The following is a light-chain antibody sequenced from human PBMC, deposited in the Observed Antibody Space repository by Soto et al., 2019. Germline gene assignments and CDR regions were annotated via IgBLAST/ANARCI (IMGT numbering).Light chain of an antibody. Sequence: SYELTQPLSVSVALGQTARITCGGNNIGSKNVHWYQQMPGQAPVLVIYRDSDRPSGIPERFSGSNSRNTATLTISRAQAGDEADYYCQVWDSSTAVVFGGGTQLTVL. CDR3: QVWDSSTAVV. J-gene: IGLJ2*01. CDR1: NIGSKN. CDR2: RDS. V-gene: IGLV3-9*01.